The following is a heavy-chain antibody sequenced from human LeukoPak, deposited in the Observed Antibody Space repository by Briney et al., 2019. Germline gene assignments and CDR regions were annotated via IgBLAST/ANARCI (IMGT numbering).Heavy chain of an antibody. CDR3: ARDIAVAGADYYYYYGMDV. CDR2: MNPNSGNT. Sequence: ASVKVSCKASGYTFTTYDIHWVRQATGQGLEWMGWMNPNSGNTGYAQEFQGRVSMTRDTSISTAYMELSSLTSEDTAVYYCARDIAVAGADYYYYYGMDVWGQGTTVTVSS. J-gene: IGHJ6*02. CDR1: GYTFTTYD. V-gene: IGHV1-8*02. D-gene: IGHD6-19*01.